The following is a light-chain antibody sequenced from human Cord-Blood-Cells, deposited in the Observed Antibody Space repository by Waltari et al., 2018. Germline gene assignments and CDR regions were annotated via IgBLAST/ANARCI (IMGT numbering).Light chain of an antibody. CDR1: SLRSYY. J-gene: IGLJ1*01. CDR3: NSRDSSGNHHV. CDR2: GKN. V-gene: IGLV3-19*01. Sequence: SSELTQDPAVSVALGQTVRITCQGDSLRSYYASWYQQKPGQAPVRVIYGKNNRPSGTPDRFSGSSSGNTASLTITGAQAEDEADYYCNSRDSSGNHHVFGTGTKVTVL.